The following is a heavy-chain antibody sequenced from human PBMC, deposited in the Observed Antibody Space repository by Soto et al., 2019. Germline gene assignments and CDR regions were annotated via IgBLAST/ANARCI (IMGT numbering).Heavy chain of an antibody. J-gene: IGHJ6*02. V-gene: IGHV1-69*13. CDR1: GGTFSSYA. CDR2: IIPIFGTA. D-gene: IGHD2-2*01. CDR3: ARALVEDIVVVPAAIEINYYYYGMDV. Sequence: ASVKVSCKASGGTFSSYAISWVRQAPGQGLEWMGGIIPIFGTANYAQKFQGRVTITADESTSTAYMELSSLRSEDTAVYYCARALVEDIVVVPAAIEINYYYYGMDVWGQGTTVTVSS.